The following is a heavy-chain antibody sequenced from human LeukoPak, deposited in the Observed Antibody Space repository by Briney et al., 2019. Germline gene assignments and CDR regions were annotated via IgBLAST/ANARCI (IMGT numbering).Heavy chain of an antibody. D-gene: IGHD5-12*01. V-gene: IGHV3-72*01. CDR1: GFTFNDHN. CDR3: ARVRGYSGYNSIDY. CDR2: IRNKPNSYTT. Sequence: PGGSLRLSCAASGFTFNDHNMDWVRQAPGKGLEWVGRIRNKPNSYTTEYAASVKGRFTISRDDSKNSLYLQMNSLKTEDTAFYYCARVRGYSGYNSIDYWGQGTLVTVSS. J-gene: IGHJ4*02.